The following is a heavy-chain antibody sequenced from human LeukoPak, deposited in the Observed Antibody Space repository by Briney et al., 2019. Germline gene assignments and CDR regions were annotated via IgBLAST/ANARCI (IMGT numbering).Heavy chain of an antibody. Sequence: PSETLSLTCAVYGGSFSGYYRSWIRQPPGKGLEWIGEINHSGSTNYNPSLKRRLPISVDTSKNQFSLKLSSVTAADTAVYYCARGQVKQQLLRRTGSSDYYYYMDVWGKGTTVTVSS. CDR1: GGSFSGYY. J-gene: IGHJ6*03. D-gene: IGHD6-13*01. CDR3: ARGQVKQQLLRRTGSSDYYYYMDV. V-gene: IGHV4-34*01. CDR2: INHSGST.